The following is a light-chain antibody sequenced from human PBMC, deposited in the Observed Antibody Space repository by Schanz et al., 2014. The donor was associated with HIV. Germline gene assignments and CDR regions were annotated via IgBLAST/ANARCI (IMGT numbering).Light chain of an antibody. V-gene: IGLV2-14*01. J-gene: IGLJ2*01. CDR2: DVT. CDR1: NSDIGGFNF. Sequence: QSALTQPAFVSGSPGQSITISCTGTNSDIGGFNFVSWYRQHPGKAPNLMIYDVTHRPSGISSRFSGSKSGNTASLTISGLQAEDEADYYCSSYTSSSTVLFGGGTKLTVL. CDR3: SSYTSSSTVL.